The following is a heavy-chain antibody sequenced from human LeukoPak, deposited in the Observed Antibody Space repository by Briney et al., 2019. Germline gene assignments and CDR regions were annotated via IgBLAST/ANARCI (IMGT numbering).Heavy chain of an antibody. D-gene: IGHD2-15*01. CDR1: GYTFTSYD. J-gene: IGHJ4*02. Sequence: GASVMGSCKASGYTFTSYDINWVRQATGQGLEWMGWVNPNSGHTGYAQKFQGRVTMTRNTSISTAYMDLSSLRSEDTAVYYCARGAPGSYCSGGSCPYFDYWGQGTLASVSS. CDR3: ARGAPGSYCSGGSCPYFDY. V-gene: IGHV1-8*01. CDR2: VNPNSGHT.